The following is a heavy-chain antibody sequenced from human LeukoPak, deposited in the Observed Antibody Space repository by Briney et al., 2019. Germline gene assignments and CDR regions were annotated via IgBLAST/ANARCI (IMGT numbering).Heavy chain of an antibody. Sequence: PGGSLRVSCAASGFTVSSYYMSWVRQPPGKGLEWVSIIYSGGSTYYADSVKGRFTISRDNSKNTLYLQMNSLRAEDTAVYYCARAQDTAMVYYVDSWGQGTLVTVSS. V-gene: IGHV3-53*01. CDR3: ARAQDTAMVYYVDS. CDR2: IYSGGST. CDR1: GFTVSSYY. D-gene: IGHD5-18*01. J-gene: IGHJ4*02.